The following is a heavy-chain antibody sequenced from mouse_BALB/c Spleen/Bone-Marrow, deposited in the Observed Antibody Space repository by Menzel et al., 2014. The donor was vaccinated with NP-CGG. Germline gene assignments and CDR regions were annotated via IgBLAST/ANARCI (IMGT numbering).Heavy chain of an antibody. CDR1: GFTFSSYG. D-gene: IGHD2-4*01. V-gene: IGHV5-6*01. J-gene: IGHJ3*01. CDR3: ARQDYDWFAY. Sequence: EVKLMESGGDLVKPGGSLKLSCAASGFTFSSYGMSWVRQTPDKRLEWVATISSGGSYTYYPDSVKGRFTISRDNAKNTLYLQMSSLKSEDTAMYYCARQDYDWFAYWGQGTLVTVS. CDR2: ISSGGSYT.